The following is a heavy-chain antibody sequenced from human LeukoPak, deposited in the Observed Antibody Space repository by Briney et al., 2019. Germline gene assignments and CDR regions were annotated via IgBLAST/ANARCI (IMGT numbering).Heavy chain of an antibody. V-gene: IGHV4-59*01. CDR2: IYYSGST. Sequence: SETLSLTCTVSGGSISSYYWSWIRQPPGKGLEWIGYIYYSGSTNYNPSLKSRVTISVDTSMNQFSLKLSSVTAADTAVYYCAREARVYYGSGSYPDYWGQGTLVTVSS. CDR1: GGSISSYY. D-gene: IGHD3-10*01. CDR3: AREARVYYGSGSYPDY. J-gene: IGHJ4*02.